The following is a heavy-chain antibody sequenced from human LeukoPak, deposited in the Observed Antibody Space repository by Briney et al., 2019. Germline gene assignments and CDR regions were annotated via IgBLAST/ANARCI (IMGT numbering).Heavy chain of an antibody. CDR1: GFTFSTYG. J-gene: IGHJ5*02. V-gene: IGHV3-30*02. CDR3: TRELAS. CDR2: IRYDGSNK. Sequence: PGGSLRLSCVASGFTFSTYGMHWVRQAPGKGLEWVTFIRYDGSNKYYADSVKGRFTISRDNSKNTLYLQMNSLRVDDTAVYYCTRELASWGQGTLVTVSS.